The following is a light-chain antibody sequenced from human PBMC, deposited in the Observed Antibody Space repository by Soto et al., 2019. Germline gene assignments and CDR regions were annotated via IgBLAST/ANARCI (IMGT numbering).Light chain of an antibody. J-gene: IGLJ2*01. CDR2: EVS. CDR3: RSYTSSSTLE. Sequence: QSALTQPASVSGSPGQSITISCTGTSSDVGGYNDVSWYQQHPGKAPKLMIYEVSNRPSGVSNRFSGSKSGNTASLTISGLPAEDEADYYCRSYTSSSTLEFGGGTKLTVL. CDR1: SSDVGGYND. V-gene: IGLV2-14*01.